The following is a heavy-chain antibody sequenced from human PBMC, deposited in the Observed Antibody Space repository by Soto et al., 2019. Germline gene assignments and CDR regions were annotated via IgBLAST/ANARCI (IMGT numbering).Heavy chain of an antibody. CDR3: AKDTRSSPYYMDV. Sequence: EVQGLESGGGSVQPGGSLRLSCAASGFTFSHFAMSWVRHAPGKGLEWVSEITGSTGTTYYADSVKRRFIISRDNSKNTVHLQMTSLRAEDTVVSYCAKDTRSSPYYMDVWGKGTTVTVSS. CDR1: GFTFSHFA. D-gene: IGHD2-2*01. J-gene: IGHJ6*03. V-gene: IGHV3-23*01. CDR2: ITGSTGTT.